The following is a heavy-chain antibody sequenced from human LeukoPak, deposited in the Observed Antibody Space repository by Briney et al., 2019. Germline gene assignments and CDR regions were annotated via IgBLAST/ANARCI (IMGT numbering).Heavy chain of an antibody. CDR2: IYSGGST. CDR3: ALSWRSDDAFDI. J-gene: IGHJ3*02. Sequence: GGSLRLSCAASGFTASSNYMSWVRQAPGKGLEWVSVIYSGGSTYYADSVKGRFTISRDNSKNTLYLQMNSLRAEDTAVYYCALSWRSDDAFDIWGQGTMVTVSS. V-gene: IGHV3-53*01. CDR1: GFTASSNY.